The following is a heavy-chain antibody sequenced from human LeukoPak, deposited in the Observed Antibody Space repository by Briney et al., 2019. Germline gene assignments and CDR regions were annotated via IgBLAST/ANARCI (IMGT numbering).Heavy chain of an antibody. J-gene: IGHJ4*02. Sequence: GGSLRLSCAASGFTVSSNYMSWVRQAPGKGLEWVSVIYSGGSTYYADSVKGRFTISRDNSKNTLYLQMNSLRAEDTAVYYCARALRDDYGDYTYFDYWGQGTLVTVSS. CDR2: IYSGGST. CDR1: GFTVSSNY. D-gene: IGHD4-17*01. V-gene: IGHV3-53*01. CDR3: ARALRDDYGDYTYFDY.